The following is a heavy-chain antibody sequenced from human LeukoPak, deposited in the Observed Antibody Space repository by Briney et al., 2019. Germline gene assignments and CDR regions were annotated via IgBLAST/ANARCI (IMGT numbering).Heavy chain of an antibody. CDR2: INSDGSST. J-gene: IGHJ3*02. Sequence: GGSLRLSCAASGFTFSSYWMHWVRQAPGKGLVWVSRINSDGSSTSYADSVKGRFTISRDNAKNTLYLQMNSLRAEDTAVYYCASEVVVIGAFDIWGQGTMVTVSS. D-gene: IGHD3-22*01. V-gene: IGHV3-74*01. CDR3: ASEVVVIGAFDI. CDR1: GFTFSSYW.